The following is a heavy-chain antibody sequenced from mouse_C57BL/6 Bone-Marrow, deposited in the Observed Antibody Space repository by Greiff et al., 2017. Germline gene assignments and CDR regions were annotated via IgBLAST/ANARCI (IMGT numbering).Heavy chain of an antibody. CDR2: ISSGGSYT. D-gene: IGHD1-1*01. CDR1: GFTFSSYG. J-gene: IGHJ1*03. CDR3: ARRGHYYGSRNWYFDV. Sequence: EVQLVESGGDVVKPGGSLKLSCAASGFTFSSYGMSWVRQTPDKRLEWVATISSGGSYTYYPDSVKGRFTISRDNAKNTLYLQMGSLKSEDTAMYYCARRGHYYGSRNWYFDVWGTGTTVTVSS. V-gene: IGHV5-6*01.